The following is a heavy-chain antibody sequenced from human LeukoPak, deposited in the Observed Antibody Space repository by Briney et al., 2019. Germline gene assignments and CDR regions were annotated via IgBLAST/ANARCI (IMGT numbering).Heavy chain of an antibody. V-gene: IGHV3-11*01. Sequence: GGSLRLSCAASGFTFSDYYMSWIRQAPGKGLEWVSYISSSGSTIYYADSVKGRFTISRDNAKNSLYLQMNSLRAEDTAVYYCARHGVRHVLDWYFPLWGRGTLVAVSS. J-gene: IGHJ2*01. CDR2: ISSSGSTI. D-gene: IGHD3-16*01. CDR1: GFTFSDYY. CDR3: ARHGVRHVLDWYFPL.